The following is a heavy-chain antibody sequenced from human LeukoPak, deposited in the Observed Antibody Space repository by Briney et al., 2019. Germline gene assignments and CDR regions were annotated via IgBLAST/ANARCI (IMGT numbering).Heavy chain of an antibody. Sequence: TGGSLRLSCAASGFTFSSSWMTWVRQAPGKGLEWVANIKQDGGEKYYVDSVKGRFTISRDNAKNSLYLQMNSLRADDTAVYHCARDLYNSASRWGQGTLVTVSS. CDR2: IKQDGGEK. CDR1: GFTFSSSW. J-gene: IGHJ4*02. V-gene: IGHV3-7*03. D-gene: IGHD6-25*01. CDR3: ARDLYNSASR.